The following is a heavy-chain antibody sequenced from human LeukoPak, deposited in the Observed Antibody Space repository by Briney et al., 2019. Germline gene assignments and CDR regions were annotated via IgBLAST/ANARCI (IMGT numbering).Heavy chain of an antibody. D-gene: IGHD4-17*01. Sequence: GGSLRLSCAASGFTFSSFYMTWVRQAPGKGLEWVATIKQDGSDKHYVDSVKGRFSISRDNAKNSLYLQMNSLRAEDTAVYYCARTTILDYWGQGTLVTVSS. J-gene: IGHJ4*02. V-gene: IGHV3-7*01. CDR3: ARTTILDY. CDR2: IKQDGSDK. CDR1: GFTFSSFY.